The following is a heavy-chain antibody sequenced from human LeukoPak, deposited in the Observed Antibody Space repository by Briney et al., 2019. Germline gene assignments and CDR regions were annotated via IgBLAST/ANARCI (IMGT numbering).Heavy chain of an antibody. D-gene: IGHD1-26*01. V-gene: IGHV3-15*01. CDR1: GFTFSNAW. CDR3: TTAKWELVPYYFDY. J-gene: IGHJ4*02. Sequence: PGGSLRLSCAASGFTFSNAWMSWVRQAPGKGLEWVGRIKSKTDGGTTDYAAPVKGRFTISRDASKNTLYLQMNSLKTEDTAVYYCTTAKWELVPYYFDYWGQGTLVTVSS. CDR2: IKSKTDGGTT.